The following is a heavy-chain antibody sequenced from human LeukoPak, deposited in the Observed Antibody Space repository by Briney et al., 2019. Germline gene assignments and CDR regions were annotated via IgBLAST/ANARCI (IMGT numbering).Heavy chain of an antibody. CDR1: GLTFSSHS. Sequence: GGSLRLSCAASGLTFSSHSMSWVRQAPGKGLEWVSAISGSGGSTYYADSVKGRFTISRDNSKNTLYLQMNSLRAEDTAVYYCAKDHYYDSSGYYHPSDYFDYWGQGTLVTVSS. CDR3: AKDHYYDSSGYYHPSDYFDY. D-gene: IGHD3-22*01. J-gene: IGHJ4*02. CDR2: ISGSGGST. V-gene: IGHV3-23*01.